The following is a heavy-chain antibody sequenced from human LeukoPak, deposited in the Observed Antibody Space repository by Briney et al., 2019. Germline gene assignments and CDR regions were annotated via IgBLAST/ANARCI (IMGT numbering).Heavy chain of an antibody. Sequence: SETLSLTCTVSGGSISSYYWSWIRQPPGKGLEWIGYIYSSGNTAYNPSLKSRVTMSVDTSKNQFSLNLSSVTATDTAVYYCARDYYDSSGNGYNYFDPWGQGTLVSVSS. J-gene: IGHJ5*02. V-gene: IGHV4-59*01. CDR1: GGSISSYY. CDR2: IYSSGNT. CDR3: ARDYYDSSGNGYNYFDP. D-gene: IGHD3-22*01.